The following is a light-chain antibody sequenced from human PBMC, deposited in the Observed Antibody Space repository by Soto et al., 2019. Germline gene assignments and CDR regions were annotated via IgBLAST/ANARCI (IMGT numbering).Light chain of an antibody. CDR1: QTLSNS. J-gene: IGKJ3*01. Sequence: EIALTQSPGTLSLSPGERATLSCRASQTLSNSFIAWYQHKPGQAPRLLIYVASTSATGIPARFSGSGSGTEFTLTISSLQSEDFAVYYCQRYNNWPPITFGPGTKVDIK. V-gene: IGKV3-15*01. CDR2: VAS. CDR3: QRYNNWPPIT.